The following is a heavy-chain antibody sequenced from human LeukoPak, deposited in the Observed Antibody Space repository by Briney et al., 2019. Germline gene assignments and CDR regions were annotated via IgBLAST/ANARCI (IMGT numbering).Heavy chain of an antibody. V-gene: IGHV3-48*03. CDR1: GFTFSSYE. CDR3: ARATPGYSGYDYGTAPYFDY. D-gene: IGHD5-12*01. CDR2: ISSRGSTI. J-gene: IGHJ4*02. Sequence: PGGSLRLSCAASGFTFSSYEMNWVRQAPGRGLEWVSYISSRGSTIYYADSVKGRFTISRDNAKNSLYLQMNSLRAEDTAVYYCARATPGYSGYDYGTAPYFDYWGQGTLVTVSS.